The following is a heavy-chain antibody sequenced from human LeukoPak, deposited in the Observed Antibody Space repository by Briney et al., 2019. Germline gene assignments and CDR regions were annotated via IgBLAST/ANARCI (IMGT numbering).Heavy chain of an antibody. CDR3: ARGDLNDYGDYVDSFDY. J-gene: IGHJ4*02. CDR2: IIPIFGTA. CDR1: GGTFSSYA. D-gene: IGHD4-17*01. V-gene: IGHV1-69*13. Sequence: SVKVSCKASGGTFSSYAISWVRQAPGQGLEWMGGIIPIFGTANYAQKFQGRVTITADESTSTAYMELSSLRSEDTAVYYCARGDLNDYGDYVDSFDYWGQGTLVTVSS.